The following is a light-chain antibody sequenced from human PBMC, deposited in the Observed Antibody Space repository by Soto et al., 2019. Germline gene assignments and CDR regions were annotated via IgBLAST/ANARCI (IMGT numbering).Light chain of an antibody. CDR1: QSVSSSF. J-gene: IGKJ4*01. CDR2: GAS. Sequence: EIVLTQSPGTLSLSPGERATLSCRASQSVSSSFLAWYQQKPGQAPRLLIYGASSRATGIPDRFSGRVSGTDFTLTISRLEPEDVAVYYCQQDGSSPLTFGGGTKVEIK. CDR3: QQDGSSPLT. V-gene: IGKV3-20*01.